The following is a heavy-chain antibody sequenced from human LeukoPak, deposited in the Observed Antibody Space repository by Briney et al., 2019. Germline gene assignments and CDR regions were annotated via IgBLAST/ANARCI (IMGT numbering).Heavy chain of an antibody. CDR1: GYTFTSYD. D-gene: IGHD6-19*01. CDR2: MNPNSGNT. CDR3: ARGRTRYSSGWYDAFDI. V-gene: IGHV1-8*03. Sequence: ASVKVSCKASGYTFTSYDINWVRQATGQGLEWMGWMNPNSGNTGCAQKFQGRVTITRNTAISTAYMELSSLRSEDTAVYYCARGRTRYSSGWYDAFDICGQGTMVTVSS. J-gene: IGHJ3*02.